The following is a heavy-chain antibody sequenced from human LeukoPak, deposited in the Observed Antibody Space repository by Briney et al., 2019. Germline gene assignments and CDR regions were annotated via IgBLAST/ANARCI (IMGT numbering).Heavy chain of an antibody. Sequence: SETLSLTCAVYGGSFSGYYWSWIRQPAGKGLEWIGRIYTSGSTNYNPSLKSRVTMSVDTSKNQFSLKLSSVTAADTAVYYCARVSGGGYEIDYWGQGTLITVSS. J-gene: IGHJ4*02. CDR1: GGSFSGYY. CDR3: ARVSGGGYEIDY. V-gene: IGHV4-59*10. D-gene: IGHD5-12*01. CDR2: IYTSGST.